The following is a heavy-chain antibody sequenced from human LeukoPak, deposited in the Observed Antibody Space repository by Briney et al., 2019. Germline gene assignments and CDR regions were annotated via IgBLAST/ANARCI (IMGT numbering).Heavy chain of an antibody. CDR2: IYYSGNT. Sequence: SETLSLTCTVSGGSISGYYWSWIRQPPGKGLEWIGYIYYSGNTNYNPSLKSRVTISVDTSKNQFSLKLSSVTAADTAVYYCARGLRGERALGYWGQGTLVTVSS. V-gene: IGHV4-59*08. CDR1: GGSISGYY. D-gene: IGHD3-10*01. CDR3: ARGLRGERALGY. J-gene: IGHJ4*02.